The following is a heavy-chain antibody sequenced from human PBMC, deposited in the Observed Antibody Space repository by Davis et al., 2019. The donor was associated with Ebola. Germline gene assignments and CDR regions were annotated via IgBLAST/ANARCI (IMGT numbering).Heavy chain of an antibody. V-gene: IGHV3-11*04. CDR1: AFTFSIYY. CDR3: ARENYYGMEV. Sequence: GGSLTLSCAASAFTFSIYYMSWIRQAPGKGLEWVSYSSSSSSDYAYSVRGRFTISRDNAKNSLYLQMNSLRAEDTAVYYCARENYYGMEVWGQGTTVTVSS. CDR2: SSSSSS. J-gene: IGHJ6*02.